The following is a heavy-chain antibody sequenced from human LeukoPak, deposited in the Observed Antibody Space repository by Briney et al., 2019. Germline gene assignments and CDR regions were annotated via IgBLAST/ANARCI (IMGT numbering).Heavy chain of an antibody. CDR2: INHSGST. CDR3: ARVVASTSIDS. D-gene: IGHD2-15*01. CDR1: GGSFSGYY. Sequence: SETLSLTCAVYGGSFSGYYWSWIRQPPGKGLEWIGEINHSGSTNYNPSLKSRVTISVDTSKNQFSLKLSSVTAADTAIYYCARVVASTSIDSWGQGTLVTVSS. V-gene: IGHV4-34*01. J-gene: IGHJ4*02.